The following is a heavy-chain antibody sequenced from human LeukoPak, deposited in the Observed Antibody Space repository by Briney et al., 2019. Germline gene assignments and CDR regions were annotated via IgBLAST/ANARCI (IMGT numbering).Heavy chain of an antibody. CDR3: AKSMTLQWRGFFDL. CDR1: GFTFSTYA. CDR2: ISDSGANT. D-gene: IGHD6-19*01. J-gene: IGHJ2*01. V-gene: IGHV3-23*01. Sequence: GGALRLSCAASGFTFSTYAMSWVRQAPGKGLEWVSTISDSGANTYYADSVRGRFTISRDNSKNTLYLQKNSLRADDTAIYYCAKSMTLQWRGFFDLWGRGTHVTVSS.